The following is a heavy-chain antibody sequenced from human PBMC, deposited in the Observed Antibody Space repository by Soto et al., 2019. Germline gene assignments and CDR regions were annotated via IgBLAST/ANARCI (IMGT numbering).Heavy chain of an antibody. J-gene: IGHJ4*02. CDR1: GFTFSRYA. V-gene: IGHV3-23*01. Sequence: GGSLRLSCAGSGFTFSRYAMGWIRQTPGTGLEWVAAISNSGGNTYSADSVKGRFTISRDNSKNTLYLQMNSLRAEDTAVYYCAKEPREWLGLDYWGQGTLVTVSS. CDR2: ISNSGGNT. CDR3: AKEPREWLGLDY. D-gene: IGHD6-19*01.